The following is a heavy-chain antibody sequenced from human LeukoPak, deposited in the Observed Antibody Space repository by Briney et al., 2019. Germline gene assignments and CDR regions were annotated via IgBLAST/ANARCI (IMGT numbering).Heavy chain of an antibody. CDR2: ISYDGSNK. J-gene: IGHJ4*02. Sequence: GGSLRLSCAASGFTFSSYAMHWVRQAPGKGLEWVAVISYDGSNKYYADSVKGGFTISRDNSKNTLYLQMNSLGAEDTAVYYCAELLWFGDPFDYWGQGTLVTVSS. CDR1: GFTFSSYA. V-gene: IGHV3-30*04. CDR3: AELLWFGDPFDY. D-gene: IGHD3-10*01.